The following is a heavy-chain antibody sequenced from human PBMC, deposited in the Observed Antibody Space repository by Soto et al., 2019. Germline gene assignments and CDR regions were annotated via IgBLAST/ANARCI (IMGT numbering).Heavy chain of an antibody. V-gene: IGHV3-33*01. CDR3: ARGGEPRSNAFDI. CDR2: IWYDGSNK. J-gene: IGHJ3*02. CDR1: GFTFSSYG. D-gene: IGHD3-16*01. Sequence: QVQLVEPGGGVVQPGRSLRLSCAASGFTFSSYGMHWVRQAPGKGLEWVAVIWYDGSNKYYADSVKGRFTISRDNSKNTLYLQMNSLRAEDTAVYYCARGGEPRSNAFDIWGQGTMVTVSS.